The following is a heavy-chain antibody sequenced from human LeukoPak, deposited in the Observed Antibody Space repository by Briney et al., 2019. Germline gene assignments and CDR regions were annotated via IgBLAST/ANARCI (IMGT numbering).Heavy chain of an antibody. V-gene: IGHV4-59*08. Sequence: SETLSLTCTVSGGSTSNYYRSWIWQPPGKGLEWIGYIFYSGSTNYNPSLKSRVTISIDTSKNQFSLNLSSVTAADTAVYYCARGPTPYYMDVSGKRTTVTVSS. CDR3: ARGPTPYYMDV. CDR2: IFYSGST. J-gene: IGHJ6*03. CDR1: GGSTSNYY.